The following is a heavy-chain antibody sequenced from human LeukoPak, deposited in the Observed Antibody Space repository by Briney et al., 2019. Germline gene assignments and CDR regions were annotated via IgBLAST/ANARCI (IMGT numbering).Heavy chain of an antibody. D-gene: IGHD2-2*01. CDR1: GFTFSNAW. CDR2: IKSKTDGGTT. V-gene: IGHV3-15*01. Sequence: GGSLRLSCAASGFTFSNAWMSWVRQAPGKGLGWVGRIKSKTDGGTTDYAAPVKGRFTISRDDSKNTLYLKMNSLKTEDTAVYYCTTDPYQLPNPRFDYWGQGTLVTVSS. J-gene: IGHJ4*02. CDR3: TTDPYQLPNPRFDY.